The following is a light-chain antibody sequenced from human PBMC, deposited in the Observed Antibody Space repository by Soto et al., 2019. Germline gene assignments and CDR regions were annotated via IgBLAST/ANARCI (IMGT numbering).Light chain of an antibody. Sequence: QSVLTQPASVSGFPGQSITISCTGTRSDVGGYNFVSWYQHHPGKAPKFIIYDVNNRPSGVSDRFSGSKSGNLAFLTISGLQADDEADYYCSSYTSYTSDKTVVFGGETKLTVL. CDR1: RSDVGGYNF. J-gene: IGLJ2*01. V-gene: IGLV2-14*03. CDR3: SSYTSYTSDKTVV. CDR2: DVN.